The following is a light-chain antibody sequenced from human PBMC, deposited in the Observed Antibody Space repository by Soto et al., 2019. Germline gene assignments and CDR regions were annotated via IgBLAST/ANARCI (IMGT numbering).Light chain of an antibody. V-gene: IGKV2-28*01. Sequence: EIVMTQSPLSLPVTPGEPASISCKSSQSLLHSNGYNYLDWYLQKPGQSPQLLIYAGSNRASGVPDRFSGSGSGTDFTLKISRVEAEDVAVYYCMQALQAPFTFGSGTKVDIK. CDR2: AGS. CDR1: QSLLHSNGYNY. J-gene: IGKJ3*01. CDR3: MQALQAPFT.